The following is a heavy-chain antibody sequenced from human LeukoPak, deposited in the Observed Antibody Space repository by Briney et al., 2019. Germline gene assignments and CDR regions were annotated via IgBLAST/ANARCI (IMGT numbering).Heavy chain of an antibody. D-gene: IGHD6-13*01. Sequence: SETLSLTCTVSGGSISSYYWSWIRQPPGKGLEWIGYIYYSGSTNYNPSLKSRVTISVDTSKNQFSLKLSSVTAADTAVYYCAREIAAAGFDYWGQGTLVTVSS. CDR3: AREIAAAGFDY. V-gene: IGHV4-59*01. J-gene: IGHJ4*02. CDR2: IYYSGST. CDR1: GGSISSYY.